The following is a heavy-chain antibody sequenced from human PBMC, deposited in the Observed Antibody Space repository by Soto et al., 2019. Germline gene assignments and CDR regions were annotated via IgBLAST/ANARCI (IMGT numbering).Heavy chain of an antibody. CDR1: GFIFDDYA. V-gene: IGHV3-9*01. CDR2: ISWNNDYI. CDR3: VKAEDFMVRGVGGFDC. Sequence: EAQLVESGGGLVQPGRSLRLSCAASGFIFDDYAMHWVRQAPGKGLEWVSGISWNNDYIGYADSVKGRFAISRDSAKNSLNLHMNNLRPEDTAFYFCVKAEDFMVRGVGGFDCWGQGTLVTVSS. D-gene: IGHD3-10*01. J-gene: IGHJ4*02.